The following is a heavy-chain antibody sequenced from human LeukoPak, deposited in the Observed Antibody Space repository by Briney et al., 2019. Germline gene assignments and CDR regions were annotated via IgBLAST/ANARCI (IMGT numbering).Heavy chain of an antibody. J-gene: IGHJ4*02. CDR2: ISYDGSNK. Sequence: SCKASGGTFSSYGMHWVRQAPGKGLEWVAVISYDGSNKYYADSVKGRFTISRDNSKNTLYLQMNSLRAEDTAVYYCAIFSRTYYYDSSGGNDYWGQGTLVTVSS. CDR3: AIFSRTYYYDSSGGNDY. CDR1: GGTFSSYG. V-gene: IGHV3-30*03. D-gene: IGHD3-22*01.